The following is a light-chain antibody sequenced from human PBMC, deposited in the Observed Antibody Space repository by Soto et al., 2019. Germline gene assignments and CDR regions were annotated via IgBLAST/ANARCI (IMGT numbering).Light chain of an antibody. J-gene: IGKJ1*01. CDR1: QSVSSSY. V-gene: IGKV3-20*01. CDR2: GAS. Sequence: EIVLPQYPGTLSFSPGERATVSCRASQSVSSSYLAWYQQKPGQAPRLLIYGASSRATGIPDGFSGSGSGTDFTLTISRLEPEDFAVYYCQQYGSSFGQGTKVDI. CDR3: QQYGSS.